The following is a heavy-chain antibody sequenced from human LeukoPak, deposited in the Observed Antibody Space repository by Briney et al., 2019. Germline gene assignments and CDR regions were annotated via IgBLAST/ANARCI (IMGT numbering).Heavy chain of an antibody. D-gene: IGHD2-15*01. J-gene: IGHJ4*02. CDR3: AKQLGYCSDGSCYFPY. Sequence: GGSLRLSCAASGFTFSSSAMSWVRQAPGRGLEWVSTISNNGGYTYYADSVQGRFTISRDDSKSTLCLQMNSLRAEDTAVYCCAKQLGYCSDGSCYFPYWGQGTLVTVSS. CDR1: GFTFSSSA. V-gene: IGHV3-23*01. CDR2: ISNNGGYT.